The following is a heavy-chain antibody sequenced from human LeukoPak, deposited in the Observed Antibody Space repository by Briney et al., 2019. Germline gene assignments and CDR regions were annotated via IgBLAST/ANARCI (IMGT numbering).Heavy chain of an antibody. CDR1: GGSISSSSYY. J-gene: IGHJ4*02. CDR2: IYYSGST. D-gene: IGHD4-17*01. V-gene: IGHV4-39*01. CDR3: AGADYGDYGVDY. Sequence: SETLSLTCTVSGGSISSSSYYWGWIRQPPGKGLEWIGSIYYSGSTYYNPSLKSRVTISVDTSKNQFSLKLSSVTAADTAVYYCAGADYGDYGVDYWGQGTLVTVSS.